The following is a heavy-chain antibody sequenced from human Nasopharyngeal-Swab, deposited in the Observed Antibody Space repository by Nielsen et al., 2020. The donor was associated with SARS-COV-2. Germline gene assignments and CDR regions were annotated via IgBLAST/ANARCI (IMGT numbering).Heavy chain of an antibody. J-gene: IGHJ6*02. Sequence: WIRQPPGEGLEWIGYIYYTGSTYCNPSLKSRVTTSVDTSKNQFSLKLTSVTAADTAVYYCARYPSSSWSSYGMDVWGQGTTVTVSS. CDR2: IYYTGST. D-gene: IGHD6-13*01. CDR3: ARYPSSSWSSYGMDV. V-gene: IGHV4-31*02.